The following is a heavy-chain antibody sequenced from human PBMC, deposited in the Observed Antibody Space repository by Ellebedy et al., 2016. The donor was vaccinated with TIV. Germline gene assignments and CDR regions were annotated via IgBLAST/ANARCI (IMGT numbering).Heavy chain of an antibody. V-gene: IGHV4-39*01. CDR3: VGWIQLYYFDY. CDR2: IYYSGST. Sequence: SETLSLTXTVSGGSISSSSYYWGWIRQPPGKGLEWIGSIYYSGSTYYNPSLKSRVTISVDTSKNQFSLKLSSVTAADTAVYYCVGWIQLYYFDYWGQGTLVTVSS. D-gene: IGHD5-18*01. J-gene: IGHJ4*02. CDR1: GGSISSSSYY.